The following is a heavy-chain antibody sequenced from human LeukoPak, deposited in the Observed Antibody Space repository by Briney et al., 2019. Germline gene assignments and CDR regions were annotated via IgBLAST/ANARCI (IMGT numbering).Heavy chain of an antibody. CDR3: AKDRRNFDY. Sequence: GGSLRLSCAASGFTFNNYGMHWVRQAPGKGLEWVSSISSTSSHIYYADSMKGRFTMSRDNAKNSLYLQMNSLRAEDTAVYYCAKDRRNFDYWGQGTLVTVSS. CDR2: ISSTSSHI. V-gene: IGHV3-21*04. CDR1: GFTFNNYG. J-gene: IGHJ4*02.